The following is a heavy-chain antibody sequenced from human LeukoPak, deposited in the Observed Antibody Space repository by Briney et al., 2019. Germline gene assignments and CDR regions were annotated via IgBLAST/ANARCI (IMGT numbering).Heavy chain of an antibody. CDR2: IYHSGST. J-gene: IGHJ3*02. CDR3: ARLMLWPGGYAFDI. V-gene: IGHV4-38-2*02. CDR1: GGSISTYY. D-gene: IGHD3-10*01. Sequence: SETLSLTCTVSGGSISTYYWGWLRQPPGKGLEWIGSIYHSGSTYYNPSLKSRVTISVDTSKNQFSLKLSSVTAADTAVYYCARLMLWPGGYAFDIWGQGTMVTVSS.